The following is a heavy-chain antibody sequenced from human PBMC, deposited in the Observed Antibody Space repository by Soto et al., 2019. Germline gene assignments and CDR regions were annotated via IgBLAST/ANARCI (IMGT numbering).Heavy chain of an antibody. CDR1: GYTFTSYG. V-gene: IGHV1-18*01. J-gene: IGHJ6*02. D-gene: IGHD2-2*01. CDR3: ARDNIVVVPAAMPEGYYYYYGMDV. Sequence: QVQLVQSGAEVKKPGASVKVSCKASGYTFTSYGISWVRHAPGQGLEWMGWISAYNGNTNYAQKPQGRVTMTTDTSTSTAYMELRSLRSDDTAVYYCARDNIVVVPAAMPEGYYYYYGMDVWGQGTTVTVSS. CDR2: ISAYNGNT.